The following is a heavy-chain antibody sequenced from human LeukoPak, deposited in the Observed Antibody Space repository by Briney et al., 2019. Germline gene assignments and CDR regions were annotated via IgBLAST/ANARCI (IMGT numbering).Heavy chain of an antibody. CDR2: VTNTGGA. CDR3: ARAPLVDQAPRPFHYDVVTGSKSLRPPEPRPFDY. CDR1: GGSFSGYS. V-gene: IGHV4-34*01. D-gene: IGHD3-9*01. J-gene: IGHJ4*02. Sequence: SETLSLTCAVYGGSFSGYSWSWIRQTPGKELEWIGGVTNTGGANCNPSLKSRVTISIDTSKKQLSLRLSSVTAADTAVYYCARAPLVDQAPRPFHYDVVTGSKSLRPPEPRPFDYWGQGTLVTVSS.